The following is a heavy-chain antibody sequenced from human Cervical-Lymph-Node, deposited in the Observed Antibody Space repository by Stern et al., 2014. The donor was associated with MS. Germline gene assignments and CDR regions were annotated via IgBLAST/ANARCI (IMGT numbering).Heavy chain of an antibody. CDR1: GGTFTSYA. CDR3: ARDGRGNFFSFDL. Sequence: VQLVESGAELKTPGSSVRISCKASGGTFTSYAINWVRQAPGQGPECMGGITPMFGTINYAQNFQGRVTISADESTGTAYMELTDLTSEDTAVFYGARDGRGNFFSFDLWGRGTLVTVSS. CDR2: ITPMFGTI. J-gene: IGHJ2*01. D-gene: IGHD4-23*01. V-gene: IGHV1-69*01.